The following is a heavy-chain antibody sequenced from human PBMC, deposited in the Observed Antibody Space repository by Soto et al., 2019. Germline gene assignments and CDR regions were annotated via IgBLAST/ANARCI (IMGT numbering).Heavy chain of an antibody. Sequence: SGPTLVNPTQTLTLTCTFSGFSLSSSGVGVGWIRQPPGKALEWLALIYWDDDERYSPSLKSRLTITKDTSKNQVVLTMTNMDPVDTATYYCAHSLYDYVWGTNWFDPWGQETLVTVSA. CDR2: IYWDDDE. CDR1: GFSLSSSGVG. J-gene: IGHJ5*02. D-gene: IGHD3-16*01. CDR3: AHSLYDYVWGTNWFDP. V-gene: IGHV2-5*02.